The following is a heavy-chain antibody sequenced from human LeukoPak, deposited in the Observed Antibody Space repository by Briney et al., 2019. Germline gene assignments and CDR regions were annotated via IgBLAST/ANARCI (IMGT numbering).Heavy chain of an antibody. D-gene: IGHD4-23*01. CDR1: GGSIRSSSYY. J-gene: IGHJ4*02. CDR2: IYYSGST. V-gene: IGHV4-39*01. CDR3: ARKDYGGFYFDY. Sequence: SETLPLTCRVSGGSIRSSSYYWDWIRQPPGKGPKWIGSIYYSGSTYYNPSLKSRVTISVDTSKNQFSLKLSSVTAADTAVYYCARKDYGGFYFDYWGQGTLVTVSS.